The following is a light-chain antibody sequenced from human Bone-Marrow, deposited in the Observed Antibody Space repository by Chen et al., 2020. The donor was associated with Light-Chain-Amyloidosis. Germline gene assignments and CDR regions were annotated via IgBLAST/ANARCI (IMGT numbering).Light chain of an antibody. CDR3: PSADSSGTYEVI. CDR1: DLPTKY. V-gene: IGLV3-25*03. J-gene: IGLJ2*01. CDR2: RDT. Sequence: SYELPQPPSVSVSPGQTARITCSGDDLPTKYGNWYQQKPGPAPVLVIHRDTERPSVIAERFSGSSSGTTATLTISGVQAEDEADYHCPSADSSGTYEVIFGGGTKLTVL.